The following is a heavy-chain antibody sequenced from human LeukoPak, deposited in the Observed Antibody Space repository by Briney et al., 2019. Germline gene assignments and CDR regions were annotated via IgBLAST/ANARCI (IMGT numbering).Heavy chain of an antibody. D-gene: IGHD3-22*01. Sequence: GASVKVSCKASGYTFTGYYMHWVRQAPGQGLDWMGCINPNSGGTNYAQKFQGRVTMTRDTSISTAYMELSRLRSDDTAVYYCAALYYYDSSGPGDYWGQGTRVTVSS. V-gene: IGHV1-2*02. CDR1: GYTFTGYY. J-gene: IGHJ4*02. CDR2: INPNSGGT. CDR3: AALYYYDSSGPGDY.